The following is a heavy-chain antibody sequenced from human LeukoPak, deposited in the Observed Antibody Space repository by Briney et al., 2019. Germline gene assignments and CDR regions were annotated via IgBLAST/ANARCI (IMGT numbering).Heavy chain of an antibody. V-gene: IGHV3-7*01. Sequence: PGGSLRLSCAASGFTFSSYWMSWVRQAPGKGLEWVANIKQDGSEKYYVDSVKGRFTISRDNAKNSLYLQMNSLRAEDTAVYYCARDRDSSGWYRIDYWGQGTLVTVSS. D-gene: IGHD6-19*01. J-gene: IGHJ4*02. CDR3: ARDRDSSGWYRIDY. CDR2: IKQDGSEK. CDR1: GFTFSSYW.